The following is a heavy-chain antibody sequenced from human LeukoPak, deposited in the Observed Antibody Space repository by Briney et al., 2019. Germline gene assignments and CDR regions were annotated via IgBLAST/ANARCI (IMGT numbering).Heavy chain of an antibody. CDR3: LRMPGSDNCDGRGKDAFDI. J-gene: IGHJ3*02. CDR1: GFTFSSYW. Sequence: GGSLRPSCAASGFTFSSYWVHWVRQAPGKGLVWVSRINSDGTSKTYADSVKGRFTISRDNAKNTLYLQMNGLSADDTAVYYCLRMPGSDNCDGRGKDAFDIWGQGTMVTVSS. D-gene: IGHD2-15*01. V-gene: IGHV3-74*01. CDR2: INSDGTSK.